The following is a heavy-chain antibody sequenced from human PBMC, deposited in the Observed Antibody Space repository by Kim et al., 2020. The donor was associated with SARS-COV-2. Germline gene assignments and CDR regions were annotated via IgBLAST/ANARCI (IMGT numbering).Heavy chain of an antibody. CDR2: IYSAGGT. CDR1: GFTVSSNY. V-gene: IGHV3-53*01. J-gene: IGHJ5*02. Sequence: GGSLRLSCAASGFTVSSNYMTWVRQAPGKGLEWVSVIYSAGGTYYTDSLRGRFIISRDDSKNTVYLQMNSLRAEDTAIYYCAREDPGIRGRGWFDPWGQG. D-gene: IGHD3-10*01. CDR3: AREDPGIRGRGWFDP.